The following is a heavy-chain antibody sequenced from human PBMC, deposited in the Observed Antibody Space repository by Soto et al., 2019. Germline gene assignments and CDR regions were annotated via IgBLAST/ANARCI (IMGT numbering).Heavy chain of an antibody. CDR1: GFTFAGYG. CDR3: AKGSGLSQAGFDY. D-gene: IGHD6-19*01. Sequence: GGSLILSCAASGFTFAGYGMSWGRQAPGKGLEWVSAISGSGNTNYADSVKGRFTISRDNSKNTLYLQMNSLRAEDTAVYYCAKGSGLSQAGFDYWGPGTLVTVSS. V-gene: IGHV3-23*01. J-gene: IGHJ4*02. CDR2: ISGSGNT.